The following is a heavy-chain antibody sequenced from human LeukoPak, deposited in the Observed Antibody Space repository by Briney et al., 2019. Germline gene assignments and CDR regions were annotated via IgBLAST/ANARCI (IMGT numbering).Heavy chain of an antibody. CDR2: INPSGGST. CDR3: ARESKPNYYDSSGPDY. Sequence: ASVKVSCKASGYTFTSYYMHWVRQAPGQGLGWMGIINPSGGSTSYAQKFQGRVTMTRDTSTSTVYMELSSLRSEDTAVYYCARESKPNYYDSSGPDYWGQGTLVTVSS. CDR1: GYTFTSYY. D-gene: IGHD3-22*01. J-gene: IGHJ4*02. V-gene: IGHV1-46*01.